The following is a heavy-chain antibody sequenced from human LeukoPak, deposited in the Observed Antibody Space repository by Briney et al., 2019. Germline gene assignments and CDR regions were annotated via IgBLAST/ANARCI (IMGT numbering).Heavy chain of an antibody. CDR2: FDPEDGET. CDR3: ATALRSWFDP. D-gene: IGHD5-12*01. CDR1: GYTFTSYG. V-gene: IGHV1-24*01. Sequence: ASVKVSCKASGYTFTSYGISWVRQAPGQGLEWMGGFDPEDGETIYAQKFQGRVTMTEDTSTDTAYMELSSLRSEDTAVYYCATALRSWFDPWGQGTLVTVSS. J-gene: IGHJ5*02.